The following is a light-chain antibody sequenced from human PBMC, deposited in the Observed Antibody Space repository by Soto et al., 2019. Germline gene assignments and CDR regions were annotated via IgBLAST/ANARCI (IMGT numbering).Light chain of an antibody. CDR1: QNVRSN. Sequence: EIVMRQSPATLSVSPGERATLSFRASQNVRSNLAWYQQKFGQAPRLLIYGASARATGIPARFSGSGSGAEFTLTISSLQSEDFAVYYCQQYNDGWTFGQGTKVDIK. V-gene: IGKV3-15*01. CDR2: GAS. CDR3: QQYNDGWT. J-gene: IGKJ1*01.